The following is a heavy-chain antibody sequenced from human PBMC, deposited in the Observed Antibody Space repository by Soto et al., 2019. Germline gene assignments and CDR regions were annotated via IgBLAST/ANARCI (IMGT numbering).Heavy chain of an antibody. V-gene: IGHV4-4*02. J-gene: IGHJ6*04. CDR2: IFRSGTT. CDR3: ASLAGSYSRLDYYYGMDV. Sequence: QVQLQESGPGLVKPSGTLSLTCAVSGGSISSSNWWSWVRQPPGTGLEWIGEIFRSGTTNYNPSRKNRVTISVDKSKNQFALRLYSVTAADTAVYYCASLAGSYSRLDYYYGMDVWGKGTTVTVSS. D-gene: IGHD1-26*01. CDR1: GGSISSSNW.